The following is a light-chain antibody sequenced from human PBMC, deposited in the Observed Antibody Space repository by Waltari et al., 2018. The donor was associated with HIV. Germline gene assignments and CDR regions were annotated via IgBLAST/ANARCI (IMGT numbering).Light chain of an antibody. CDR1: NSNVGNTY. V-gene: IGLV1-47*01. J-gene: IGLJ1*01. Sequence: QTVLTQPPSATETLGQRVTISCPGSNSNVGNTYGYLYQQVPGTAPKQLIYRNDQRRSGVPDRCSASKSGASASLGISGLRSEDESDYYCVAWDDSLSGFAFGTGTKVTV. CDR3: VAWDDSLSGFA. CDR2: RND.